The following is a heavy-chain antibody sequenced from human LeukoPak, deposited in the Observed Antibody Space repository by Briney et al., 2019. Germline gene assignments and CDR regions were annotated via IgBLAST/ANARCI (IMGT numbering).Heavy chain of an antibody. CDR2: ISGSGGAT. CDR3: AKLSQGILAAMDV. CDR1: GFTFSSFA. V-gene: IGHV3-23*01. Sequence: GASLRLSCAAPGFTFSSFAMSWVRQAPGKGLEWVSAISGSGGATYYADSVKGRFTISRDNSENTLYLQMNSLRAEDTAVYYCAKLSQGILAAMDVRGKGTTVTVSS. J-gene: IGHJ6*04. D-gene: IGHD5-18*01.